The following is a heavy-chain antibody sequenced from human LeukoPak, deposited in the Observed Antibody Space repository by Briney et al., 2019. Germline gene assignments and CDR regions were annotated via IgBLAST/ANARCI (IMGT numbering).Heavy chain of an antibody. D-gene: IGHD3-16*01. CDR1: GFTFSNYW. CDR3: ARTLRGGGALDY. Sequence: GGSLRLSCAASGFTFSNYWLNWGRQAPGKGLEWVANIKEDGSEKYYVDSVKGRFTISRDNAKNSLFLQMNSLRAEDTAVYYCARTLRGGGALDYWGQGTLVTVSS. J-gene: IGHJ4*02. CDR2: IKEDGSEK. V-gene: IGHV3-7*03.